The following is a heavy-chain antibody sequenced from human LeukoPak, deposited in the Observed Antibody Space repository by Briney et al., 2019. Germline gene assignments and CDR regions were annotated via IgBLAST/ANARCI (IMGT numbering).Heavy chain of an antibody. J-gene: IGHJ4*02. CDR2: IYYSGST. Sequence: GSLRLSCAASGFTVSSNYMSWIRQPPGKGLEWIGSIYYSGSTNYNPSLKSRVTISVDTSKNQFSLKLSSVTAADTAVYYCARGSRYYYDSSGYYVTSLYFDYWGQGTLVTVSS. CDR1: GFTVSSNY. V-gene: IGHV4-59*02. D-gene: IGHD3-22*01. CDR3: ARGSRYYYDSSGYYVTSLYFDY.